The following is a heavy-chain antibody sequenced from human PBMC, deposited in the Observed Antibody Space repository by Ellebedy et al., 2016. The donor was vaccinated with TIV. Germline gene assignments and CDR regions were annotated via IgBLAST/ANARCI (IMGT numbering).Heavy chain of an antibody. CDR1: GFTFSNAW. V-gene: IGHV3-15*01. CDR3: TGGQGDY. CDR2: IKSIADSGTT. Sequence: PGGSLRLSCAASGFTFSNAWMSWVRQAPGKGLEWVGRIKSIADSGTTDYAAPVKGRFTISRNDSKKTLYLQINSLKTEDTALYYCTGGQGDYWGQGTLVTVSS. J-gene: IGHJ4*02. D-gene: IGHD3-16*01.